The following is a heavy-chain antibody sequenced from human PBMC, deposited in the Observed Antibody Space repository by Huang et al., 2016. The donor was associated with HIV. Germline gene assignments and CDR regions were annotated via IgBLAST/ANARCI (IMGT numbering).Heavy chain of an antibody. D-gene: IGHD5-18*01. CDR3: ARMDTSMARDFYYYMDV. CDR1: GDSISGHS. Sequence: QVQLQESGPGLVRPSGTLSLTCTVSGDSISGHSWSWIRQPPGKGLEWMGTVSSAGSTRYNPSRKSRVTITTDTSKNEVSRTVASVTAAYTAMYFCARMDTSMARDFYYYMDVWGKGTPATVS. J-gene: IGHJ6*03. V-gene: IGHV4-4*08. CDR2: VSSAGST.